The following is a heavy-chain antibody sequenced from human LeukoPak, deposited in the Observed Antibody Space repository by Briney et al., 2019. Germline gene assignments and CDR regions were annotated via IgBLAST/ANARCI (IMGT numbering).Heavy chain of an antibody. J-gene: IGHJ6*03. Sequence: ASVKVSCKASGGTFSSYGISWVRQAPGQGLEWMGWISAYNGNTNYAQKLQGRVTMTTDTSTSTAYMELRSLRSDDTAVYYCAREQLYYYYMDVWGKGTTVTVSS. CDR3: AREQLYYYYMDV. CDR1: GGTFSSYG. V-gene: IGHV1-18*01. D-gene: IGHD6-13*01. CDR2: ISAYNGNT.